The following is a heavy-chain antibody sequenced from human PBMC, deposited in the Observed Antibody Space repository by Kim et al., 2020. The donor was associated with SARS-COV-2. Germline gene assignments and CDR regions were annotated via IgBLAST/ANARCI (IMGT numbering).Heavy chain of an antibody. CDR2: IYHSGST. CDR3: ARDLGMGILTEGEATGY. CDR1: GYSISSGYY. D-gene: IGHD3-9*01. J-gene: IGHJ4*02. V-gene: IGHV4-38-2*02. Sequence: SETLSLTCTVSGYSISSGYYWGWIRQPPGKGLEWIGSIYHSGSTYYNPSLKSRVTISVDTSKNQFSLKLSSVTAADTAVYYCARDLGMGILTEGEATGYWGQGTLVTVSS.